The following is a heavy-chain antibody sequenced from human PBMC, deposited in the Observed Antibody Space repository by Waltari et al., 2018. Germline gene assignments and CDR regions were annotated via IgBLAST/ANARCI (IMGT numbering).Heavy chain of an antibody. V-gene: IGHV3-30*07. D-gene: IGHD1-26*01. CDR1: GFTFSSYA. J-gene: IGHJ5*02. CDR3: ARGGEPNWFDP. CDR2: ISYDGSNK. Sequence: VQLVESGGGLIQPGGSLRLSCAASGFTFSSYAMHWVRQAPGKGLGWVAVISYDGSNKYYADSVKGRFTISRDNSKNTLYLQMNSLRAEDTAVYYCARGGEPNWFDPWGQGTLVTVSS.